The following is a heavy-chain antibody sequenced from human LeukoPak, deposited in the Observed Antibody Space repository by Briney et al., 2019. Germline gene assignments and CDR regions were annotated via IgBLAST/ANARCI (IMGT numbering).Heavy chain of an antibody. CDR2: IYSGGST. CDR3: AKAPLGRCTGAICYSFDY. Sequence: PGGSLRLSCAASGFTVSSNYMSWVRQAPGKGLEWVSVIYSGGSTYYADSVKGRFTISRDNSKNTLYLQMNSLRAEDTAVYYCAKAPLGRCTGAICYSFDYWGQGTLVTVSS. D-gene: IGHD2-8*02. CDR1: GFTVSSNY. V-gene: IGHV3-53*01. J-gene: IGHJ4*02.